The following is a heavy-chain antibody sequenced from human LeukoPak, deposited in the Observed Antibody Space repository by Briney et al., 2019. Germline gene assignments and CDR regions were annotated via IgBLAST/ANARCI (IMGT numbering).Heavy chain of an antibody. Sequence: ASVRVSCKASGYTFTSYDIIWVRQATGQGLEWMGWMNPNSGNTGYAQKFQGRVTMTRNTSISTAYMELSSLRSEDTAVYYCARGYSGSYYPGYWGQGTLVTVSS. CDR1: GYTFTSYD. J-gene: IGHJ4*02. CDR3: ARGYSGSYYPGY. D-gene: IGHD1-26*01. V-gene: IGHV1-8*01. CDR2: MNPNSGNT.